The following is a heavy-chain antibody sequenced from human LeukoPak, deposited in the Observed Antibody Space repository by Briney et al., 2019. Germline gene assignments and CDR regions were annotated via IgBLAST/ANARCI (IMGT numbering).Heavy chain of an antibody. Sequence: SQTLSLTCAISGDSVSSNSAAWNWIRQSPSGGLEWLGRTYYRSKWYNDYAVSMKSRITTNPDRSKNQVSLQMNSVTPEDTAVYYCARETTSLFDSWGQGTLVTVSS. D-gene: IGHD2/OR15-2a*01. J-gene: IGHJ4*02. V-gene: IGHV6-1*01. CDR3: ARETTSLFDS. CDR1: GDSVSSNSAA. CDR2: TYYRSKWYN.